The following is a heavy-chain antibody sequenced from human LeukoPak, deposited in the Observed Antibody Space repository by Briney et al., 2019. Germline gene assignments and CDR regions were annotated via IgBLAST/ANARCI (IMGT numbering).Heavy chain of an antibody. CDR2: IIPIFGTA. D-gene: IGHD2-2*02. CDR3: AGQNFVVVVPAAIGGGWFDP. J-gene: IGHJ5*02. CDR1: GGTFSSYA. Sequence: SVKVSCKASGGTFSSYAISWVRQAPGQGLEWMGGIIPIFGTANYAQKFQGRVTITADESTSTAYMELSSLRSEDTAVYYCAGQNFVVVVPAAIGGGWFDPWGQGTLVTVSS. V-gene: IGHV1-69*13.